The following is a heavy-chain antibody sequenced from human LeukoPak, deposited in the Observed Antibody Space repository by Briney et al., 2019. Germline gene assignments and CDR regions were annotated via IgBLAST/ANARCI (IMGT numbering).Heavy chain of an antibody. CDR2: IKQDGSEK. CDR3: ARRAGAYSHPYDY. Sequence: GGSLRLSCAASKFTFSNYWMSWVRQSPGKGLEWVANIKQDGSEKYYVDSVKGRFTISRDNAKNSLYLQMNSLRAEDTAVYYCARRAGAYSHPYDYWGQGTLVTVSS. CDR1: KFTFSNYW. J-gene: IGHJ4*02. D-gene: IGHD4/OR15-4a*01. V-gene: IGHV3-7*03.